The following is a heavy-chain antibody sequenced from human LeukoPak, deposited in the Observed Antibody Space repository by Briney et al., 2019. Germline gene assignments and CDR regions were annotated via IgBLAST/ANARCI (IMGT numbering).Heavy chain of an antibody. Sequence: GGSLRLSCAASGFTFSSYAMHWVRQAPGKGLEWVAVISYDGSNKYYADSVKGRFTISRDNSKNTLYLQMNSLRAEDTAVYYCAKDWGSRTYYFDYWGQGTLVTVSS. D-gene: IGHD2-15*01. J-gene: IGHJ4*02. CDR3: AKDWGSRTYYFDY. CDR1: GFTFSSYA. CDR2: ISYDGSNK. V-gene: IGHV3-30*18.